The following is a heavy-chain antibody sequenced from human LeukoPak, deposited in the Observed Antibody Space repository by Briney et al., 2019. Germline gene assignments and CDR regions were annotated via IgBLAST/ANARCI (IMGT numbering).Heavy chain of an antibody. Sequence: SQTLSLTCAISGDSVSSNSAAWNWIRQSPSRGLEWLGRTYYSSKWYNDYAVSVKSRITINPDTSKNQFSLQLNSVTPEDTAVYYCARVGPPYSSSWSYEKTHPKAVNNDAFDIWGQGTMVTVSS. CDR2: TYYSSKWYN. J-gene: IGHJ3*02. V-gene: IGHV6-1*01. D-gene: IGHD6-13*01. CDR3: ARVGPPYSSSWSYEKTHPKAVNNDAFDI. CDR1: GDSVSSNSAA.